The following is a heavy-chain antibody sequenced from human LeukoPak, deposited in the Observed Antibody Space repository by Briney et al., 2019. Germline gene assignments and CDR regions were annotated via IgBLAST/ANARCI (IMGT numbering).Heavy chain of an antibody. CDR1: GGSISSNNW. J-gene: IGHJ4*02. Sequence: ASETLSLTCAVSGGSISSNNWWSWVRQPPGKGLEWIGEIYHSGSTNYNPSLKSRVTISVDKSKNQFSLKLSSVTAADTAVYYCAYSSSWYYSLDYWGQGTLVTVSS. V-gene: IGHV4-4*02. CDR3: AYSSSWYYSLDY. D-gene: IGHD6-13*01. CDR2: IYHSGST.